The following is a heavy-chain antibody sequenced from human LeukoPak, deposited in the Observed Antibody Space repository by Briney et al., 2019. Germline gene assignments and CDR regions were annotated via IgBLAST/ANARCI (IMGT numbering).Heavy chain of an antibody. V-gene: IGHV1-3*01. CDR1: GYTFTSYA. CDR2: INAGNGNT. D-gene: IGHD6-13*01. J-gene: IGHJ5*02. Sequence: GASVKVSCKASGYTFTSYAMHWVRQAPGQRLEWKGWINAGNGNTKYSQKFQGRVTITRDTSASTAYMELSSLRSDDTAVYYCAREGYSSSWYSSRGWFDPWGQGTLVTVSS. CDR3: AREGYSSSWYSSRGWFDP.